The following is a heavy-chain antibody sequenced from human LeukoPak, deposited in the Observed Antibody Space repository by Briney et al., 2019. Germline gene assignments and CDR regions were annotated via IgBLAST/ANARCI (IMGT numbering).Heavy chain of an antibody. CDR2: ISGSADST. D-gene: IGHD2-2*01. CDR1: GFSFSTFA. J-gene: IGHJ4*02. CDR3: AKVFPAGYYFDY. V-gene: IGHV3-23*01. Sequence: PGGSLRLSCAASGFSFSTFAMGWVRQAPGKGLEWVSSISGSADSTYYADPVKGRFTISRDNSKHTLYLQMDSLRAEDTAVYYCAKVFPAGYYFDYWGLGTLVTVS.